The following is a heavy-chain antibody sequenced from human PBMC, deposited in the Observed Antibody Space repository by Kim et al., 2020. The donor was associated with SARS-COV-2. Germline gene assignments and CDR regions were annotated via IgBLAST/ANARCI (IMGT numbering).Heavy chain of an antibody. V-gene: IGHV3-64D*06. Sequence: FTISRDNSKNTLYLQMSSLRAEDTAVYYCVKDPRITICGVVTHPEYYFDYWGQGTLVTVSS. J-gene: IGHJ4*02. D-gene: IGHD3-3*01. CDR3: VKDPRITICGVVTHPEYYFDY.